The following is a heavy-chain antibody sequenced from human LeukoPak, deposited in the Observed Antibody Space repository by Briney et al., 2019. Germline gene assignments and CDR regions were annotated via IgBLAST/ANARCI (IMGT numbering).Heavy chain of an antibody. Sequence: ASVKVSCKASGYIFTSYYMQWVRQAPGQGLEWMGIINPSGGSTNYAQKFQGRVTMTRDTSTSTVYMELSSLRSEDTAVYYCARDSSTYSSSWYVLDYWGQGTLVTVSS. J-gene: IGHJ4*02. D-gene: IGHD6-13*01. CDR1: GYIFTSYY. CDR2: INPSGGST. V-gene: IGHV1-46*01. CDR3: ARDSSTYSSSWYVLDY.